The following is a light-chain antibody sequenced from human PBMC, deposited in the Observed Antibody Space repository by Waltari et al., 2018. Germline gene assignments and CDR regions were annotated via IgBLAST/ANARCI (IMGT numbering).Light chain of an antibody. Sequence: DVVMTQSPLSLPVTLGQPASISCRSSQSLAHSDGNTYLNWFQQRPGQSPRRLIYKVSNRDSGVPDRFSGSGSGTDFTLKISRVEAEDVGVYFCMQGTHPMYTFGQGTKLEIK. CDR3: MQGTHPMYT. J-gene: IGKJ2*01. CDR1: QSLAHSDGNTY. CDR2: KVS. V-gene: IGKV2-30*02.